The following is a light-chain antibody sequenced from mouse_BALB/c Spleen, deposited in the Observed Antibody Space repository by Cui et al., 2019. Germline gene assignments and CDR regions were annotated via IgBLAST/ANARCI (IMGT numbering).Light chain of an antibody. CDR1: QDINKY. J-gene: IGKJ1*01. CDR3: LQYDNLWT. Sequence: DIQMTQSPSSLSASLVGKVTITCKASQDINKYIALYLHKPGKGPRLLIHYASPLQPGIPSRFGGSGSGRDYSFSISNLEPEDIATYYFLQYDNLWTFGGGTKLEIK. V-gene: IGKV19-93*01. CDR2: YAS.